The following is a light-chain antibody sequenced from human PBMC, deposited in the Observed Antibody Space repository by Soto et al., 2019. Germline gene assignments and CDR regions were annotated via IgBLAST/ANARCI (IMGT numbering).Light chain of an antibody. CDR1: QSVNSN. V-gene: IGKV3-15*01. Sequence: EIVMTQSPVTLSVSPGERATLSSRASQSVNSNLAWYQQKSGQAPRLLIYDASTRATGIPARFSGSGYGTQFTLTISGLQSEDFAVFYCQQVHHCPRTFGQGTTVE. CDR2: DAS. CDR3: QQVHHCPRT. J-gene: IGKJ1*01.